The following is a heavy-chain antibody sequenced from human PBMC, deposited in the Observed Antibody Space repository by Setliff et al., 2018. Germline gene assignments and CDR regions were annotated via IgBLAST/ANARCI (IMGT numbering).Heavy chain of an antibody. Sequence: PGGSLRLSCVASGFTFSNYGMHWVRQAPGKGLGWVALIWNDGSSKFYGDSVKGRFTISRDNSKNTLYLQMDSLRAEDTAVYYCARNWVTAQHYYYGMDVWGQGTTVTVSS. CDR2: IWNDGSSK. CDR1: GFTFSNYG. V-gene: IGHV3-33*01. J-gene: IGHJ6*02. D-gene: IGHD2-21*02. CDR3: ARNWVTAQHYYYGMDV.